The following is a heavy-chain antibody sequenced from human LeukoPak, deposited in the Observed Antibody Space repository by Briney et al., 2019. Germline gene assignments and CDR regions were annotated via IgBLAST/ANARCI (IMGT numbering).Heavy chain of an antibody. CDR3: ARERVGVKGSDAFDI. V-gene: IGHV4-30-4*07. J-gene: IGHJ3*02. CDR1: GGSISSGGYS. D-gene: IGHD1-26*01. CDR2: IYYSGST. Sequence: SQTLSLTCAVSGGSISSGGYSWSWIRQPPGKGLEWIGYIYYSGSTYYNPSLKSRVTISVDTSKNQFSLKLSSVTAADTAVYYCARERVGVKGSDAFDIWGQGTMVTVSS.